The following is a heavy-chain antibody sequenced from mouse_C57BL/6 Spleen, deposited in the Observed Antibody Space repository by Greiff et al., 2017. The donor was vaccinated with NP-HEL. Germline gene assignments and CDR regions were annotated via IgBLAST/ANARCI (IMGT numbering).Heavy chain of an antibody. CDR3: ARGIGGTMAY. D-gene: IGHD2-14*01. Sequence: QVQLQQPGAELVRPGSSVKLSCKASGYTFTSYWMHWVKQRPIQGLDWIGNIDPSDSETHYNQKFKDKATLTVDKSSSTAYMQLSSLTSEDSAVYYCARGIGGTMAYWGQGTLVTVSA. V-gene: IGHV1-52*01. CDR1: GYTFTSYW. J-gene: IGHJ3*01. CDR2: IDPSDSET.